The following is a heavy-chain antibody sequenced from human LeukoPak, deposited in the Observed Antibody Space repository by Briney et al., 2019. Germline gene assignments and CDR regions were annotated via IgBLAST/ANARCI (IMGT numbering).Heavy chain of an antibody. CDR3: ARGRKQLVRGYFDY. D-gene: IGHD6-6*01. V-gene: IGHV4-34*01. CDR1: GGSFSGYY. J-gene: IGHJ4*02. CDR2: INRSGST. Sequence: SETLSLTCAVYGGSFSGYYWSWIRQPPGKGLEWIGEINRSGSTNYNPSLKSRVTISVDTSKNQFSLKLSSVTAADTAVYYCARGRKQLVRGYFDYWGQGTLVTVSS.